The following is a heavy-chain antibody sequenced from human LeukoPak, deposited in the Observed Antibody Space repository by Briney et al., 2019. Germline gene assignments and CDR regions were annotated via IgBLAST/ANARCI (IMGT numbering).Heavy chain of an antibody. V-gene: IGHV4-34*01. Sequence: PSETLSLTCAVYGGSFSGYYWSWIRQPPGKGLEWIGEINHSGSTNYNPSLKSRVTISVDTSKNQFSPKLSSVTAADTAVYYCARGQGLWFGELSKPYYFDYWGQGTLVTVSS. J-gene: IGHJ4*02. D-gene: IGHD3-10*01. CDR2: INHSGST. CDR3: ARGQGLWFGELSKPYYFDY. CDR1: GGSFSGYY.